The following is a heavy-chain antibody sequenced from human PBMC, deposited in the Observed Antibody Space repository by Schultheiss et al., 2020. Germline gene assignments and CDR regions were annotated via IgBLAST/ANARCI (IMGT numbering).Heavy chain of an antibody. CDR1: GGSISSGGYS. D-gene: IGHD6-19*01. CDR2: IYHSGST. J-gene: IGHJ4*02. Sequence: SQTLSLTCAVSGGSISSGGYSWSWIRQPPGKGLEWIGYIYHSGSTYYNPSLKSRVTISVDRSKNQFSLKLSSVTAADTAVYYCAKDAKSSGYFDYWGQGTLVTVSS. V-gene: IGHV4-30-2*01. CDR3: AKDAKSSGYFDY.